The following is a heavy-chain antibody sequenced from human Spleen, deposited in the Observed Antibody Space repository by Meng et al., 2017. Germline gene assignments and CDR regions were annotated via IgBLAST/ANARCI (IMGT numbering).Heavy chain of an antibody. Sequence: GESLKISCAASGFTFSSYWMHWVRQAPGKGLVWVSRINSDGSSTSYADSVKGRFTISRDNAKNTLYLQMNSLRAEDTAVYYCAKEQALRYFDWLGSGTDVWGQGTTVTVSS. D-gene: IGHD3-9*01. J-gene: IGHJ6*02. CDR1: GFTFSSYW. V-gene: IGHV3-74*01. CDR3: AKEQALRYFDWLGSGTDV. CDR2: INSDGSST.